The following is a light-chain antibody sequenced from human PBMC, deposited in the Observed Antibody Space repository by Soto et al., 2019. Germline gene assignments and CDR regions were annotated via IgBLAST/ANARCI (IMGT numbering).Light chain of an antibody. CDR1: QSVTGTN. Sequence: EIVLTQSPGTLSLSPGEGATLSCRASQSVTGTNLAWYQQRAGQAPRLLIYDAVRRATGIPDRFSGSGSGTDFTLTISRLESEDFAVYYCQQYGSSLGTFGQGTKVEI. CDR2: DAV. V-gene: IGKV3-20*01. CDR3: QQYGSSLGT. J-gene: IGKJ2*01.